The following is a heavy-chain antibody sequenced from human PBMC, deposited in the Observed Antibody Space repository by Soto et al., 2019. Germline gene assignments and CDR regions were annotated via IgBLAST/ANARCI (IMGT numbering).Heavy chain of an antibody. CDR3: ARGRSQIVPPAMWWFVP. D-gene: IGHD2-2*01. J-gene: IGHJ5*02. CDR1: GGSISSYY. V-gene: IGHV4-59*01. CDR2: IYYSGST. Sequence: SETLSITCTVSGGSISSYYWSWIRQPPGKGLEWIGYIYYSGSTNYNPSLKSRVTISVDTSKNQFSLKLSSVTAADTAVYYCARGRSQIVPPAMWWFVPRGQGTLVTVFS.